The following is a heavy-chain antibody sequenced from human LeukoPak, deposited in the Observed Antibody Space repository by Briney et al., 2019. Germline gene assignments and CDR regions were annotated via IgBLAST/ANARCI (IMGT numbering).Heavy chain of an antibody. CDR2: IYYSGST. CDR1: GGSISSYY. CDR3: ASWYYYDSKDY. V-gene: IGHV4-59*08. J-gene: IGHJ4*02. Sequence: PSETLSLTCTVSGGSISSYYWSWIRQPPGKGLEWIGYIYYSGSTNYNPSLKSRVTISVDTSKNQFSLKLSSVTAADTAVYYCASWYYYDSKDYWGQGTLVTVSS. D-gene: IGHD3-22*01.